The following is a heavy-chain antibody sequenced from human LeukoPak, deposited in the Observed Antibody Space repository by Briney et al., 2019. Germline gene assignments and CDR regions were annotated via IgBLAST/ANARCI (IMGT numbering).Heavy chain of an antibody. J-gene: IGHJ4*02. D-gene: IGHD6-19*01. V-gene: IGHV4-59*01. CDR2: IYYGGST. CDR1: GGSISSYY. Sequence: SETLSLTCTVSGGSISSYYWSWIRQPPGKGLEWIGYIYYGGSTNYNPSLKSRVTISVDTSRNQFSLKLSSVTAADTAVYYCARASSGWLLGYFDYWGQGTLVTVSS. CDR3: ARASSGWLLGYFDY.